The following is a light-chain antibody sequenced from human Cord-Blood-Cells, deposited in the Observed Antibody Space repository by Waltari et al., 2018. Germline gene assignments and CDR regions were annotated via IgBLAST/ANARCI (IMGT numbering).Light chain of an antibody. J-gene: IGKJ1*01. V-gene: IGKV3-20*01. CDR1: QSVSSIY. CDR2: GAS. Sequence: EIVLTQSPGTLSLSPGERATLSCRSSQSVSSIYLAWYHQKPGQAPRLLIYGASSSATGSPDRFSGSGSGTDFTLTISRLEPEDCAVYYGQQYGSSPWTFGQGTKVEIK. CDR3: QQYGSSPWT.